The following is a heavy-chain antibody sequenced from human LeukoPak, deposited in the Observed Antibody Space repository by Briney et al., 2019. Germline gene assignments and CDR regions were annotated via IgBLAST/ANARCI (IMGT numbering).Heavy chain of an antibody. CDR2: IYYSGST. CDR3: AREVRGVILLDY. V-gene: IGHV4-59*12. CDR1: GGSISSYY. D-gene: IGHD3-10*01. Sequence: SETLSLTCTVSGGSISSYYWSWIRQPPGKGLEWIGYIYYSGSTNYNPSLKSRVTISVDTSKNQFSLKLSSVTAADTAVYYCAREVRGVILLDYWGQGTLVTVSS. J-gene: IGHJ4*02.